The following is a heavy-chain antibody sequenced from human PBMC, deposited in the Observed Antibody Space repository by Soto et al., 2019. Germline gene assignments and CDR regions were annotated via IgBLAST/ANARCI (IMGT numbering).Heavy chain of an antibody. J-gene: IGHJ3*02. Sequence: SETLSLTCDVSGGSITSSKWWNWVRQPPGKGLEWIGEIYHSGSTNCNPSLKSRVTISVDKSKNQFSLKLSSVTAADTAVYYCASSLFDAFHIWGQGTMVTVSS. CDR1: GGSITSSKW. CDR3: ASSLFDAFHI. CDR2: IYHSGST. V-gene: IGHV4-4*02.